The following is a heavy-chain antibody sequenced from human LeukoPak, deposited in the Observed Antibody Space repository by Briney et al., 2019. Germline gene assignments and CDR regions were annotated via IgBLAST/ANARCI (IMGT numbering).Heavy chain of an antibody. CDR2: IIPIFGTA. V-gene: IGHV1-69*05. Sequence: SVKVSCKASGGTFSSYAISWVRQAPGQGLEWMGRIIPIFGTANYAQKFQGRVTITTDESTSAAYMELSSLRSEDTAVYYCARVHCSSTSCPLYYFDYWGQGTLVTVSS. D-gene: IGHD2-2*01. CDR1: GGTFSSYA. CDR3: ARVHCSSTSCPLYYFDY. J-gene: IGHJ4*02.